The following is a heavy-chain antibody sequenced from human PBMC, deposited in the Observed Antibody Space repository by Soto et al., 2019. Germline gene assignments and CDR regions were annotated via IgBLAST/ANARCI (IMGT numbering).Heavy chain of an antibody. J-gene: IGHJ4*02. D-gene: IGHD6-6*01. V-gene: IGHV3-7*01. CDR3: AAWETTAARPFDF. CDR1: GFTSSRYW. CDR2: IKQDGSEK. Sequence: PGGSLRLSCVASGFTSSRYWMSWVRQAPGKGLEWVANIKQDGSEKYYVDSVKGRFTISRDNAKNSLFLQMNSLRAEDTAVYYCAAWETTAARPFDFWGRGTLVTVSS.